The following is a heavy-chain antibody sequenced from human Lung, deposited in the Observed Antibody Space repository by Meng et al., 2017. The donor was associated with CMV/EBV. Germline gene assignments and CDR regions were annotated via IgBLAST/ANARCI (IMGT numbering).Heavy chain of an antibody. D-gene: IGHD3-3*01. J-gene: IGHJ6*02. Sequence: GXXLVXPTQTLTLTCAFSGFSLSTSGVGVAWIRQPPGKALEWLAVIYLNGDKRYSPFLKTRLTIIKDTSKNEVVLTLTNVDPVDTAEYYGEHRRDSFDYHGLDVWXQGTTVTVSS. CDR1: GFSLSTSGVG. V-gene: IGHV2-5*01. CDR3: EHRRDSFDYHGLDV. CDR2: IYLNGDK.